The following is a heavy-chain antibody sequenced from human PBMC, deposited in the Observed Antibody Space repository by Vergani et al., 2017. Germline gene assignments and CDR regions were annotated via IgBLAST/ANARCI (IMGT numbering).Heavy chain of an antibody. J-gene: IGHJ4*02. CDR1: GFSLSTSGMC. Sequence: QVTLRESGPALVKPTQTLTLTCTFSGFSLSTSGMCVSWIRQPPGKALEWLALIDWDDDKYYSTSLKTRLTISKDTSKNQVILTMTNMDPVDTATYYCARTIEYYYDSSGYYYPQYYFDYWGQGTLVTVS. D-gene: IGHD3-22*01. CDR3: ARTIEYYYDSSGYYYPQYYFDY. CDR2: IDWDDDK. V-gene: IGHV2-70*01.